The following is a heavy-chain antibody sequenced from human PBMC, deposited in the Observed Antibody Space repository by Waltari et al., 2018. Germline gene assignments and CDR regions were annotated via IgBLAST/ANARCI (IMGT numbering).Heavy chain of an antibody. CDR2: ISWNSAYI. CDR1: GVICDDSA. J-gene: IGHJ4*02. D-gene: IGHD1-26*01. V-gene: IGHV3-9*01. CDR3: ARDVNNGRYGDHYFDH. Sequence: EVQLVESGGGLVQPGRSRRLSGAAAGVICDDSALPWVRQAPGKGLEWVAGISWNSAYIAHADSVKGRFTLSRDNAKSSLYLEMNSLSAEDTAFYYCARDVNNGRYGDHYFDHWGQGILVTVSS.